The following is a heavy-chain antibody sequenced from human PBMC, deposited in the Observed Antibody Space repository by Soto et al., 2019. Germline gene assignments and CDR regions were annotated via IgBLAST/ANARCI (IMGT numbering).Heavy chain of an antibody. D-gene: IGHD4-4*01. Sequence: GASVKVSCKASGYTFTSYYMHWVRQAPGQGLEWMGVINPGGGYTSYAQKFQGRVTMTRDTSTSTVYMDLSSLRSEDTAVYYCATMRLSTAHLNNSWGQGTLVTVSS. CDR1: GYTFTSYY. CDR2: INPGGGYT. CDR3: ATMRLSTAHLNNS. V-gene: IGHV1-46*01. J-gene: IGHJ4*02.